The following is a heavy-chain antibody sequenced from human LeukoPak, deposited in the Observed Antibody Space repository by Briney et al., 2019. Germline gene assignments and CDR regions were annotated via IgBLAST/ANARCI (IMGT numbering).Heavy chain of an antibody. CDR3: ARDLKADIVPYYGMDV. Sequence: ASVKVSFKGSGYTFTAHHLHWVRQAPGQGLEWMGWINPGSGGTNNAQKFQGRVTMTMDTYLNTAYMELRRLKSDDTAFYYCARDLKADIVPYYGMDVWGQGTTVTVS. D-gene: IGHD2-15*01. J-gene: IGHJ6*02. CDR1: GYTFTAHH. V-gene: IGHV1-2*02. CDR2: INPGSGGT.